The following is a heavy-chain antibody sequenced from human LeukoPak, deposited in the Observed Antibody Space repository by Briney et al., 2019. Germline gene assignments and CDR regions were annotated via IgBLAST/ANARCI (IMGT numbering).Heavy chain of an antibody. Sequence: SETLSLTCAVYGGSFSGYCWSWLRQPPGKGLEWFGKISHSGSTYYNASLESRVTISLDSFKNQFSLKLTSVTAADTAVYYCARVDGYSYVSGNFYNYWFDPWGQGTLVTVSS. CDR1: GGSFSGYC. J-gene: IGHJ5*02. CDR3: ARVDGYSYVSGNFYNYWFDP. V-gene: IGHV4-34*01. CDR2: ISHSGST. D-gene: IGHD3-10*01.